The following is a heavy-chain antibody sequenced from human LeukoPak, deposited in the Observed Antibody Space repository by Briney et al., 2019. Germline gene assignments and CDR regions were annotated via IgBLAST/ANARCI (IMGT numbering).Heavy chain of an antibody. CDR3: ARELATTGHRGVAY. CDR2: INSNSGGT. V-gene: IGHV1-2*02. CDR1: GYSFVDYY. Sequence: ASVKVSCKASGYSFVDYYIHWVRQAPGQVLEWMGWINSNSGGTKYAQKFQGRVTMTRDTSISTAYMELSRLTSDDMAVYYCARELATTGHRGVAYWGQGTLVIVSS. D-gene: IGHD1-26*01. J-gene: IGHJ4*02.